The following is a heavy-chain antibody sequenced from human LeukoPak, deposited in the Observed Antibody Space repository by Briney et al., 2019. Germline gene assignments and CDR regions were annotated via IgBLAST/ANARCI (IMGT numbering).Heavy chain of an antibody. J-gene: IGHJ3*02. CDR1: GGTFSSYA. Sequence: GASVKVSCKASGGTFSSYAISWVRQAPGQGLEWMGRIIPILGIANYAQKFQGRVTITADKSTSTAYMELSSLRSEDTAVYYCARGRYYDFLRSDAFDIWGQGTMVTVSS. CDR3: ARGRYYDFLRSDAFDI. CDR2: IIPILGIA. V-gene: IGHV1-69*04. D-gene: IGHD3-3*01.